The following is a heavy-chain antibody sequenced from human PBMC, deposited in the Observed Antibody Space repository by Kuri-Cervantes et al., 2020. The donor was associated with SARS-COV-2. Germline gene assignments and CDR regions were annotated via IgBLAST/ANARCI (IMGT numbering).Heavy chain of an antibody. D-gene: IGHD3-22*01. CDR2: INPNSGGT. V-gene: IGHV1-2*02. CDR1: GYTFTGYY. Sequence: ASVKVSCMASGYTFTGYYMHWVRQAPGQGLEWMGWINPNSGGTNYAQKFQGRVTMTRDTSISTAYMELSRLRSDDTAVYYCARDLDSSGYGYYYYGMDVWGQGTTVTVSS. J-gene: IGHJ6*02. CDR3: ARDLDSSGYGYYYYGMDV.